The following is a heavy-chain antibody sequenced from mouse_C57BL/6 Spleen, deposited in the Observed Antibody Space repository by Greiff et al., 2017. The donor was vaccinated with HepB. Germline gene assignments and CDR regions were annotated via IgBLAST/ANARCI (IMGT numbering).Heavy chain of an antibody. D-gene: IGHD2-5*01. V-gene: IGHV1-50*01. CDR3: ARYSNPPVAMDY. Sequence: QVHVKQSGAELVKPGASVKLSCKASGYTFTSYWMQWVKQRPGQGLEWIGEIDPSDSYTNYNQKFKGKATLTVDTSSSTAYMQLSSLTSEDSAVYYCARYSNPPVAMDYWGQGTSVTVSS. CDR1: GYTFTSYW. J-gene: IGHJ4*01. CDR2: IDPSDSYT.